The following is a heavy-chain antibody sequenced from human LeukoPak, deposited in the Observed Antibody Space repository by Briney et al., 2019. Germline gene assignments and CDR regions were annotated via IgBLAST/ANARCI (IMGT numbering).Heavy chain of an antibody. CDR2: IWYGGSNK. J-gene: IGHJ3*02. CDR1: GYTFSSYY. Sequence: SCKASGYTFSSYYMHWVRQAPGKGLEWVAVIWYGGSNKYYADSVKGRFTISRDNSKNTLYLQMNSLRAEDTAVYYCARDNWGRYFDWLLPTGDDAFDIWGQGTMVTVCS. D-gene: IGHD3-9*01. CDR3: ARDNWGRYFDWLLPTGDDAFDI. V-gene: IGHV3-33*01.